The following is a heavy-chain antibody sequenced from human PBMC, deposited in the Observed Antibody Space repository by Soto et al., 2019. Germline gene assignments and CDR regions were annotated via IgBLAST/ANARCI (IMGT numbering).Heavy chain of an antibody. J-gene: IGHJ4*02. CDR2: IYYSGST. CDR1: GGSISSSSYY. V-gene: IGHV4-39*01. D-gene: IGHD1-26*01. CDR3: ARLIAPQKRGGGTHPERY. Sequence: QLQLQESGPGLVKPSETLSLTCTVSGGSISSSSYYWGWIRQPPGKGLEWIGSIYYSGSTYYNPSLQSRVTISVDTSKNQFSLKLSSVTAADTAVYYCARLIAPQKRGGGTHPERYWGQGTLVTVSS.